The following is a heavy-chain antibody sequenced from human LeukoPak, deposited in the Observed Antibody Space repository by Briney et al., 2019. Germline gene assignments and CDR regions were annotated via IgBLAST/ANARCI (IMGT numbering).Heavy chain of an antibody. D-gene: IGHD2-21*02. V-gene: IGHV3-33*01. Sequence: GRSLRLSCAASGFTFSIYGMHWVRQAPGKGLEWVAVIWYDGSNKYYADSVKGRFTISRDNSKNTLYLQMNSLRAEDTAVYYCARDKGVVVTAIGYFDYWGQGTLVTVSS. CDR3: ARDKGVVVTAIGYFDY. J-gene: IGHJ4*02. CDR2: IWYDGSNK. CDR1: GFTFSIYG.